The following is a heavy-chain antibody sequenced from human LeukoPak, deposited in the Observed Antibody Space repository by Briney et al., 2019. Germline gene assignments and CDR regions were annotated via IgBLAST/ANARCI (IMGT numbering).Heavy chain of an antibody. CDR1: GDSISGSY. D-gene: IGHD3-16*01. CDR2: IHYSGRA. J-gene: IGHJ6*02. V-gene: IGHV4-59*01. Sequence: PSETLSLTCTVSGDSISGSYWTWVRQPPGQGLEWIGQIHYSGRADYNPSLKRRITIPVDTSKNQMSLTLTSVTAADTAIYYCVKFGVDYDMGVWGQGTTVTVSS. CDR3: VKFGVDYDMGV.